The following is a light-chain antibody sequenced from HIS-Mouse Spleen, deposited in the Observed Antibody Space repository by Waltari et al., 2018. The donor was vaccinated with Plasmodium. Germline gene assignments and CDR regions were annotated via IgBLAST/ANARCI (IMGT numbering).Light chain of an antibody. Sequence: EIVLTQSPATLSLSPGETATPSCGASQSVSSYLAWYQQKPGQAPRLLIYDASNRATGIPARFSGSGSGTDFTLTISSLEPEDFAVYYCQQRSNWPLTFGGGTKVEIK. V-gene: IGKV3-11*01. CDR1: QSVSSY. CDR2: DAS. CDR3: QQRSNWPLT. J-gene: IGKJ4*01.